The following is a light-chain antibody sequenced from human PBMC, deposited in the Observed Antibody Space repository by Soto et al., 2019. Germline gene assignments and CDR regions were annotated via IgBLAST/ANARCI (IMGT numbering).Light chain of an antibody. CDR3: QRLNSYPT. V-gene: IGKV1-9*01. CDR1: QGISSY. Sequence: DIQLTQSPSFLSASVGDRVTIACRASQGISSYLAWYQQQPGKAPKLLIYAASTLQRGVPSRFSGSGSATEFTRTISLLQPEFFTTYYCQRLNSYPTFGGGTKLEIK. J-gene: IGKJ4*01. CDR2: AAS.